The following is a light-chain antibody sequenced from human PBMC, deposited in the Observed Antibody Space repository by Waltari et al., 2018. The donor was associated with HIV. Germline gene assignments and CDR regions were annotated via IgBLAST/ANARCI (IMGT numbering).Light chain of an antibody. J-gene: IGLJ1*01. CDR1: SSDVGSYNL. V-gene: IGLV2-23*02. CDR3: CSYAGSSTYV. CDR2: EVS. Sequence: QSALTQPASVSGSPRQSITISCTGTSSDVGSYNLVSWYQQHPGKAPKRMIYEVSKRPSGVSNRFSGSKSGNTASLTISGLQAEDEADYYCCSYAGSSTYVFGTGTKVTVL.